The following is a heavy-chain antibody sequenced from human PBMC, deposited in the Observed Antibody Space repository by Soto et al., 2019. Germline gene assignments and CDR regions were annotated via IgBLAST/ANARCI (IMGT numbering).Heavy chain of an antibody. CDR3: ARWPQPLYHADPYAVDV. Sequence: QVHLVQSGTEVKKPGSSVKVSCKASGGTFSSSGFSWVRQAPGQGLEWMGMIVPSLDTTNYAQKFQARVTITADEVTSTAYMELRSLRSENTAVYYCARWPQPLYHADPYAVDVCGQGTRVIVSS. V-gene: IGHV1-69*11. J-gene: IGHJ6*02. CDR2: IVPSLDTT. CDR1: GGTFSSSG. D-gene: IGHD2-8*01.